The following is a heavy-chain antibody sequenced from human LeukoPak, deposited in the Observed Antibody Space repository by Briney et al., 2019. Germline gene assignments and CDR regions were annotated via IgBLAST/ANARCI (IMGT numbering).Heavy chain of an antibody. CDR1: GFIVGHNY. J-gene: IGHJ4*02. CDR2: IYIDGTT. D-gene: IGHD6-13*01. Sequence: PGGPLRLSCAASGFIVGHNYMTWVRQAPGKGLEWISVIYIDGTTYYADSVRGRFTISRDQANNTLYLQMNTLRDEDTAVYYCARGPRYSFYWGQGTLVSVSS. V-gene: IGHV3-53*01. CDR3: ARGPRYSFY.